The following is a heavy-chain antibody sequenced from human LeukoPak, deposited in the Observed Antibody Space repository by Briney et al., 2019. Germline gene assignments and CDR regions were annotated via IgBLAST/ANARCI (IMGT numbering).Heavy chain of an antibody. V-gene: IGHV3-23*01. CDR1: GFTFSSYA. J-gene: IGHJ3*02. Sequence: GGSLRLSCAVSGFTFSSYAMSWVRQAPGKGLEWVSAISGSGGSAFYADSVKGRFTISRDNSKNTLYLQMDSLRAEDTAVYYCAKGSGGTRPHAFDIWGQGTMVTVSS. CDR3: AKGSGGTRPHAFDI. CDR2: ISGSGGSA. D-gene: IGHD2-15*01.